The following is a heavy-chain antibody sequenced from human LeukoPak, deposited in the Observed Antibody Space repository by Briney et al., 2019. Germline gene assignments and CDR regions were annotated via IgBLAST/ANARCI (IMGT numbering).Heavy chain of an antibody. V-gene: IGHV3-9*01. Sequence: PGGSLRLSCSASGFTFDNYATHWVRQAPMKGLEWVASINWRSDEIGYADSVKGRFTISRDNAKNSLYLQMNSLRAEDTAVYYCARDLLGWELHYFDYWGQGTLVTVSS. CDR2: INWRSDEI. CDR3: ARDLLGWELHYFDY. J-gene: IGHJ4*02. D-gene: IGHD1-26*01. CDR1: GFTFDNYA.